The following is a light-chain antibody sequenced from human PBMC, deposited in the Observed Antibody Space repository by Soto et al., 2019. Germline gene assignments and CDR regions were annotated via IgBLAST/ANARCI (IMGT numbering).Light chain of an antibody. CDR2: GAS. CDR1: QSVSSTY. Sequence: IVLTQSPGTLSLSPGERATLSCRASQSVSSTYLAWYQQKRGQAPRLRIYGASSRATAIPDRFSGSGSGTDFTITISRLEPEDFAVYYCQQYGTSPPMYTFGQGTKLEIK. V-gene: IGKV3-20*01. CDR3: QQYGTSPPMYT. J-gene: IGKJ2*01.